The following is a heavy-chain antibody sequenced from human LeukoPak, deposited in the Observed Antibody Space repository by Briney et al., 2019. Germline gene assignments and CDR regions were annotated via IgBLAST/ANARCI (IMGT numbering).Heavy chain of an antibody. Sequence: AEALKIFCKGSGYSFTSYWIGWGRQMPGKGVEGMGIIYPGGSDTKYSPSFQGQVTISADNSNSTAYLQWSRLKASDTAVYYCARIPWDNIAWQLVAPRESSFYPWGQGTLVTVSS. CDR1: GYSFTSYW. V-gene: IGHV5-51*01. D-gene: IGHD6-13*01. CDR2: IYPGGSDT. CDR3: ARIPWDNIAWQLVAPRESSFYP. J-gene: IGHJ5*02.